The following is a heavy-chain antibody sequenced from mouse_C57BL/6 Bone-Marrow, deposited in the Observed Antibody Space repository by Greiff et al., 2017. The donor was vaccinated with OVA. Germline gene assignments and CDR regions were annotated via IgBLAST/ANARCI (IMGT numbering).Heavy chain of an antibody. D-gene: IGHD1-1*01. CDR3: AREGIFITTVVPYFDV. CDR1: GYTFTSYG. Sequence: QVQLKQSGAELARPGASVKLSCKASGYTFTSYGISWVKQRTGQGLEWIGEIYPRSGNTYYNEKFKGKATLTADKSSSTAYMELRSLTSEDSAVYFCAREGIFITTVVPYFDVWGTGTTVTVSS. CDR2: IYPRSGNT. J-gene: IGHJ1*03. V-gene: IGHV1-81*01.